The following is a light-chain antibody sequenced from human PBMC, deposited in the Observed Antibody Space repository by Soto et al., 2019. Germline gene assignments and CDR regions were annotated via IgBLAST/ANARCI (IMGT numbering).Light chain of an antibody. CDR3: QQRSNWVYT. CDR2: DAS. V-gene: IGKV3-11*01. CDR1: QSVSGS. Sequence: EIVLTQSPATLSLSPGERATLSCRASQSVSGSLAWYQQKPGQAPRLLLYDASNRATGIPARFSGSGSGTDFTLTISSLEPEDFALYYCQQRSNWVYTFGQGTKLEIK. J-gene: IGKJ2*01.